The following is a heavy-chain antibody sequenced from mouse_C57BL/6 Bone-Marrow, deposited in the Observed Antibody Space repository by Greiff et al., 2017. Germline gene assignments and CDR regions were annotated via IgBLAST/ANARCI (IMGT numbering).Heavy chain of an antibody. D-gene: IGHD2-1*01. J-gene: IGHJ3*01. CDR3: ARTDYGNWGCAY. Sequence: QVQLKESGAELAKPGASVKLSCKASGYTFTSYWMPWVKQRPGQGLEWIGYINPSSGYTKYNQKFKDKATLTADKSSSTAYMQLSSLTYEDSAVYYCARTDYGNWGCAYWGQGTLVTVSA. V-gene: IGHV1-7*01. CDR1: GYTFTSYW. CDR2: INPSSGYT.